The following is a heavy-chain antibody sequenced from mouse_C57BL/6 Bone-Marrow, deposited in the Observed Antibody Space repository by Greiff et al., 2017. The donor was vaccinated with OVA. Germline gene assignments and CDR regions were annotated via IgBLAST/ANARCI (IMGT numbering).Heavy chain of an antibody. CDR2: ISDGGSYT. Sequence: EVKLVESGGGLVKPGGSLKLSCAASGFTFSIYAMSWVRQTPEKRLEWVATISDGGSYTYYPDKVKGRFTISRDNAKNNLYLQMSHLKSEDTAMYYCARGNSGYGWYFDVWGTGTTVTVAS. D-gene: IGHD3-2*02. J-gene: IGHJ1*03. CDR3: ARGNSGYGWYFDV. V-gene: IGHV5-4*03. CDR1: GFTFSIYA.